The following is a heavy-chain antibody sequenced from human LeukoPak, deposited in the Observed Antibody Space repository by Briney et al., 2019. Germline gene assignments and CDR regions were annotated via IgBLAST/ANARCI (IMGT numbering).Heavy chain of an antibody. V-gene: IGHV3-74*01. CDR3: ARGRYDSSSGYLDAFDI. J-gene: IGHJ3*02. CDR1: GFTFGSYW. D-gene: IGHD3-22*01. CDR2: INTDARST. Sequence: PGGSLILSCAASGFTFGSYWMHWVRQAPGKGLEWVSRINTDARSTSNADSVKGRFTISRDNAKNTLNLLMNSLRADDTAVYYCARGRYDSSSGYLDAFDIWGQGTMVTVSS.